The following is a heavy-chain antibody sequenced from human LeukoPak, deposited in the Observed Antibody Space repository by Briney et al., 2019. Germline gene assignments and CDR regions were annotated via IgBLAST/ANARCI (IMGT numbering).Heavy chain of an antibody. V-gene: IGHV3-48*01. CDR1: GFTFSSYS. CDR2: ISSSSSTI. J-gene: IGHJ4*02. Sequence: GGSLRLSCAASGFTFSSYSMNWVRQAPGKGLEWVSYISSSSSTIYYADSVKGRFTISRDNAKNSLYLQMNSLRAEDTAVYYCARAMVRGVYYFDYWGQGTLVTVSS. D-gene: IGHD3-10*01. CDR3: ARAMVRGVYYFDY.